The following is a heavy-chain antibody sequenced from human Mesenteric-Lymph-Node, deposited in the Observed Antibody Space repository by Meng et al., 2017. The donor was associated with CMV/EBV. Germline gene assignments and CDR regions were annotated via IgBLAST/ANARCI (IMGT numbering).Heavy chain of an antibody. J-gene: IGHJ4*02. CDR1: GYTFTGYY. CDR2: INPNSGGT. D-gene: IGHD3-22*01. Sequence: ASVKVSCKASGYTFTGYYMHWVRQAPGQGLEWMGWINPNSGGTNYAQKFQGRVTMTRDTSISTAYMELSRLRSDDTAVYYCASAALEDYYDSSGYYQDYWGQGTLVTVSS. V-gene: IGHV1-2*02. CDR3: ASAALEDYYDSSGYYQDY.